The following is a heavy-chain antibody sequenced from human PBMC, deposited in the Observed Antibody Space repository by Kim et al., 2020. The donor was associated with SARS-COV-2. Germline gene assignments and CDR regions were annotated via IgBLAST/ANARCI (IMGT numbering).Heavy chain of an antibody. J-gene: IGHJ5*02. CDR3: ARDLLGYCSGGSCFNWFDP. CDR1: GGSISSGGYY. V-gene: IGHV4-31*03. CDR2: IYYSGST. D-gene: IGHD2-15*01. Sequence: SETLSLTCTVSGGSISSGGYYWSWIRQHPGKGLEWIGYIYYSGSTYYNPSLKSRVTISVDTSKNQFSLKLSSVTAADTAVYYCARDLLGYCSGGSCFNWFDPWGQGTLVTVSS.